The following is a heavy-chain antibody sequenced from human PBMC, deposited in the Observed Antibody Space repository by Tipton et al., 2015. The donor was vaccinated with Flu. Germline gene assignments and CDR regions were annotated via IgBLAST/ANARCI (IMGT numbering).Heavy chain of an antibody. CDR3: ARHRVEVEQKKGWFDP. CDR2: IYYSGST. CDR1: GGSISSYY. D-gene: IGHD1/OR15-1a*01. Sequence: TLSLTCTVSGGSISSYYWSWIRQPPGKGLEWIGYIYYSGSTNNNPSLKSRVTITVDTSKNQFSLKLSSVTAADTAVYYCARHRVEVEQKKGWFDPWGQGTLVTVSS. V-gene: IGHV4-59*08. J-gene: IGHJ5*02.